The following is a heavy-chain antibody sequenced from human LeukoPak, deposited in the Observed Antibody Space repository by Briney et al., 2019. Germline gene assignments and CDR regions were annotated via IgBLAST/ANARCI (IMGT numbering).Heavy chain of an antibody. D-gene: IGHD2-15*01. CDR1: GFTFSSYA. Sequence: QTGGSLRLSCAASGFTFSSYAMSWVRQAPGKGLEWVSAISGSGGSTYYADSVKGRFTISRDNSKNTLYLQMNSLRAEDTAVYYCAKERYCSGGSCYGYYFDYWGQGTLVTVSS. CDR2: ISGSGGST. J-gene: IGHJ4*02. CDR3: AKERYCSGGSCYGYYFDY. V-gene: IGHV3-23*01.